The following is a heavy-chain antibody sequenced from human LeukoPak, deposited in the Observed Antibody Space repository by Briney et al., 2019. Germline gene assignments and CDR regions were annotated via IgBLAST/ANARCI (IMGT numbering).Heavy chain of an antibody. Sequence: GGSLRLSCAASGFTFSSYAMHWVRQAPGKGLEWVAVISYDGGNKYYTDSVQGRFTISRDNSKNTLYLQMNSLRAEDTAVYYCARNTGWYFDLWGRGTLVTVSS. D-gene: IGHD1-14*01. CDR1: GFTFSSYA. CDR2: ISYDGGNK. CDR3: ARNTGWYFDL. J-gene: IGHJ2*01. V-gene: IGHV3-30-3*01.